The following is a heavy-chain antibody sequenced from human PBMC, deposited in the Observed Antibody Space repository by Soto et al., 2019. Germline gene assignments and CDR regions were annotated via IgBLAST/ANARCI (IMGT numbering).Heavy chain of an antibody. CDR1: GFTFSSYW. CDR2: INSDGSST. V-gene: IGHV3-74*01. J-gene: IGHJ6*03. CDR3: ASEDFWSGYGDYYYMDV. D-gene: IGHD3-3*01. Sequence: GGSLRLSCAASGFTFSSYWMHWVRQAPGKGLVWVSRINSDGSSTSYADSVKGRFTISRDNAKNTLYLQMNSLRAEDTAVYYCASEDFWSGYGDYYYMDVRGKGTTVTVSS.